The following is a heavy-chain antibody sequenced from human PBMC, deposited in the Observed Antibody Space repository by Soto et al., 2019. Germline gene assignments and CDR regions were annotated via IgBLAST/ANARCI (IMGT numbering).Heavy chain of an antibody. Sequence: SETLSLTCTVSGGSISSSNYFWGWIRQPPGKGLEWIGSIYYSGSTYYNPSLKSRVTMSVDTSKHQFSLDLSSVTAADTAVYYCARKAARRLRLGAFDIWGQGTMVTVSS. J-gene: IGHJ3*02. D-gene: IGHD6-6*01. CDR3: ARKAARRLRLGAFDI. CDR2: IYYSGST. CDR1: GGSISSSNYF. V-gene: IGHV4-39*01.